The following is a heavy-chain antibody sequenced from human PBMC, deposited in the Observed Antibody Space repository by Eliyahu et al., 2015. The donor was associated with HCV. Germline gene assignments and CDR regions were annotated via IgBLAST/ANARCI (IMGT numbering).Heavy chain of an antibody. J-gene: IGHJ6*02. V-gene: IGHV3-53*04. Sequence: EEQLVESGGGLVQPGGSLRLSCAASGFGVSRNYMTWVRQAPGKGLEWVSTIYRNGNTYYADSVKGRFTISRDNTKNTVDLQMNSVRLEDTAVYFCARDSSVMDVWGQGTTVIVSS. CDR1: GFGVSRNY. CDR2: IYRNGNT. CDR3: ARDSSVMDV. D-gene: IGHD3-3*01.